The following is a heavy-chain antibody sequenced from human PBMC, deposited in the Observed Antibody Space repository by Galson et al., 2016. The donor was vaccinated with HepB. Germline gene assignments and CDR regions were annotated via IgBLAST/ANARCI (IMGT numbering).Heavy chain of an antibody. CDR1: GFTFSDFW. D-gene: IGHD6-6*01. V-gene: IGHV3-7*01. J-gene: IGHJ4*02. Sequence: SLRLSCAASGFTFSDFWMSWVRQAPGKGLEWVALINPYGGAKFYVDSVKGRFTISRDNAKNSLYLQVDSLGGEDMAVYYCVTGGRPPYWGQGTLVTVSS. CDR3: VTGGRPPY. CDR2: INPYGGAK.